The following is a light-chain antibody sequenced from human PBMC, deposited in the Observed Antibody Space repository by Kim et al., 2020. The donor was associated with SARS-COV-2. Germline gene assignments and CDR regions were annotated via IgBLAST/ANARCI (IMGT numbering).Light chain of an antibody. Sequence: SPGERATLSCRASQDLRSYLAWYQQKPGQHPRLLIYGASIRATGIPARFSASGFTTDFTLTITSLEPEDFAVYYCQQRSNWPPITFGQGTRLEIK. CDR1: QDLRSY. J-gene: IGKJ5*01. V-gene: IGKV3-11*01. CDR3: QQRSNWPPIT. CDR2: GAS.